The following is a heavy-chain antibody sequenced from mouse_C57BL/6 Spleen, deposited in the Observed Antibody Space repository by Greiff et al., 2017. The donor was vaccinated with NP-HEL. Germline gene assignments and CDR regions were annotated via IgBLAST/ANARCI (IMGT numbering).Heavy chain of an antibody. Sequence: DVMLVESGGGLVKPGGSLKLSCAASGFTFSSYAMSWVRQTPEKRLEWVATISDGGSYTYYPDNVKGRFTISRDNAKNNLYLQMSHLKSEDTAMYYCARDQGLGWYFDVWGTGTTVTVSS. CDR1: GFTFSSYA. D-gene: IGHD3-3*01. V-gene: IGHV5-4*01. CDR3: ARDQGLGWYFDV. J-gene: IGHJ1*03. CDR2: ISDGGSYT.